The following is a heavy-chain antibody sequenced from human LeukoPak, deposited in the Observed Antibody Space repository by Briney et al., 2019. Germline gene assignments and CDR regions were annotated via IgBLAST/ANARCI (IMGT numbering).Heavy chain of an antibody. D-gene: IGHD4-17*01. CDR1: GGSISSGGYY. CDR2: INHSGST. V-gene: IGHV4-30-2*01. Sequence: SQTLSLTCTVSGGSISSGGYYWSWIRQPPGKGLEWIGEINHSGSTNYNPSLKSRVTISVDTSKNQFSLKLSSVTAADTAVYYCARGGGLHDYGDYAPRGFDYWGQGTLVTVSS. CDR3: ARGGGLHDYGDYAPRGFDY. J-gene: IGHJ4*02.